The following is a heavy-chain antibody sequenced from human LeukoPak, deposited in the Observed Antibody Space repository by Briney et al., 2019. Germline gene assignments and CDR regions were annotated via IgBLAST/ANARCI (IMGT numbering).Heavy chain of an antibody. CDR2: ISYDRTHI. J-gene: IGHJ4*02. CDR3: AKDPRYGDYYFDY. D-gene: IGHD4-17*01. Sequence: GGSLRPSCVASGFTFSSYAIHWVRQAPGKGLEWVAVISYDRTHIYYADSMRGRFTISRDNSKSTLYLQMNSLRAEDTALYYCAKDPRYGDYYFDYWGQGTLVTVSS. CDR1: GFTFSSYA. V-gene: IGHV3-30-3*01.